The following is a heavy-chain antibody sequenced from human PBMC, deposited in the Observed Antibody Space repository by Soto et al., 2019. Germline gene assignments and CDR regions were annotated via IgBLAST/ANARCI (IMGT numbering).Heavy chain of an antibody. D-gene: IGHD5-12*01. J-gene: IGHJ4*02. V-gene: IGHV3-74*01. CDR1: GFTFSDYW. CDR2: IRPDGTLT. CDR3: TRAFLFSVYD. Sequence: DVQLVESGGALVQPGESLRLSCAASGFTFSDYWMNWVRQVPEKGLEYISRIRPDGTLTIYADSVKGRLRISRDNAKNTLYLQMHNLRADDTAVYYCTRAFLFSVYDWGQGTLVTVSS.